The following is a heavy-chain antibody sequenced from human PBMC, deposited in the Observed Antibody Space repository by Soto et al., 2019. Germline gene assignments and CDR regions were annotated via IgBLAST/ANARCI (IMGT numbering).Heavy chain of an antibody. CDR3: AKENLRGYFDSTGHFDY. Sequence: GGSLRLSCAASGFSFTYAWMRWVRQVPGKGLEWVGRIKSKTEGGTTDYATPVRGRFTVSRDNSKNTMYLQMNSLRAEDTAIYYCAKENLRGYFDSTGHFDYWGQGTLVTAPQ. CDR1: GFSFTYAW. CDR2: IKSKTEGGTT. D-gene: IGHD3-22*01. V-gene: IGHV3-15*01. J-gene: IGHJ4*02.